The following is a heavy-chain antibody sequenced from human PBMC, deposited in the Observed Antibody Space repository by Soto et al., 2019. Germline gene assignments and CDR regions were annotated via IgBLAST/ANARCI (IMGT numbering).Heavy chain of an antibody. J-gene: IGHJ4*02. D-gene: IGHD6-19*01. CDR2: IYTTGST. Sequence: PSETLSLTCTVCGDSIGRGGYYWTWIRQHPGKGLEWIAYIYTTGSTYYSPSLKSRVGISVDTSKNQVSLKRSSVTAADTAVYYCARGIPVSGSFDYWGQGTLVTVSS. CDR3: ARGIPVSGSFDY. CDR1: GDSIGRGGYY. V-gene: IGHV4-31*03.